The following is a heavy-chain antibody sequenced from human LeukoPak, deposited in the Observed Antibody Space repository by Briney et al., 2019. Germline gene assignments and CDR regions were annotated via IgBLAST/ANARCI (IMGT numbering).Heavy chain of an antibody. CDR3: ARLSGGSYALENWFDP. J-gene: IGHJ5*02. D-gene: IGHD1-26*01. Sequence: PGGSLRLSCAASGFTFSSYAISWVRQAPGQGLEWMGGIIPIFGTANYAQKFQGRVTITAGESTSTAYMELSSLRSEDTAVYYCARLSGGSYALENWFDPWGQGTLVTVSS. V-gene: IGHV1-69*01. CDR2: IIPIFGTA. CDR1: GFTFSSYA.